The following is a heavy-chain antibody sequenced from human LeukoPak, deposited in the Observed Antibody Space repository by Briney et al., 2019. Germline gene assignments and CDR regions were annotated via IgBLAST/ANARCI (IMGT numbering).Heavy chain of an antibody. J-gene: IGHJ5*02. CDR1: GFTLSSYA. Sequence: PGRSLRLSCAASGFTLSSYAMHWVRQAPGKGLEWVAVISYDGSNKYYADSVKGRFTISRDNSKNTLYLQVNSLRAEDTAVYYCAKGYDFWSGEKGWFDPWGQGTLVTVSS. CDR2: ISYDGSNK. D-gene: IGHD3-3*01. CDR3: AKGYDFWSGEKGWFDP. V-gene: IGHV3-30-3*01.